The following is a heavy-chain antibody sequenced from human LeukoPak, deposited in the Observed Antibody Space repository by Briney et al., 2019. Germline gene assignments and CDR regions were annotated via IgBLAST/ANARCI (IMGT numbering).Heavy chain of an antibody. CDR1: GVATTTVIVN. CDR2: IYHSGST. CDR3: ATVYSSTWYYFDY. V-gene: IGHV4-61*03. D-gene: IGHD6-19*01. Sequence: SQTLSLTCTLSGVATTTVIVNRGSRRQPPGEGLECIGYIYHSGSTNYNPSLKSRVTISADTSKNTFSLKLGSLSAAHTPLYYRATVYSSTWYYFDYWGQGTLVTVSS. J-gene: IGHJ4*02.